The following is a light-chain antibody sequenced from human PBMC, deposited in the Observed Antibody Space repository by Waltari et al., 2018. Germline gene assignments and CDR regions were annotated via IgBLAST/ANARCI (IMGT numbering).Light chain of an antibody. J-gene: IGLJ2*01. CDR1: SSAVGNYTR. V-gene: IGLV2-23*02. Sequence: QSALTQPASVSGSPGQSITISCTGTSSAVGNYTRVSWYQQHPGKAPKLMIYAVSKPPSGVSDRFSGSKSGDMASLTISGLQPEDEAEYFCSSYAGSSKGVFGGGTKVTVL. CDR3: SSYAGSSKGV. CDR2: AVS.